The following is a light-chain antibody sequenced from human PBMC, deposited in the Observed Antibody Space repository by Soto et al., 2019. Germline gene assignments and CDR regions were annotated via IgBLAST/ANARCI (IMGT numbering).Light chain of an antibody. CDR2: NNN. CDR3: ASWDDNLNGPLL. CDR1: SSNIGRNS. Sequence: QSALTQPPSASGTPGQRVTISCSGGSSNIGRNSVRWYQQVPGTAPKLIIFNNNERPSGIPGRFSGSKSGASASLAIVGLQSEDEADYFCASWDDNLNGPLLFGGGTKLTVL. J-gene: IGLJ2*01. V-gene: IGLV1-44*01.